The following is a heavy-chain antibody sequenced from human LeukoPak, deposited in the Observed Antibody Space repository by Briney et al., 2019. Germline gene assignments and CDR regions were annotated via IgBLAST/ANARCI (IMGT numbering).Heavy chain of an antibody. V-gene: IGHV3-9*03. J-gene: IGHJ3*02. D-gene: IGHD6-19*01. CDR3: AKETSSGWNPDAFDI. CDR2: ISWNSGSI. Sequence: GRSLRLSCAASGFTFDDYAMHWVRQAPGKGLEWVSGISWNSGSIGYADSVKGRFTISRDNAKNSLYLQVNSLRAEDMALYYCAKETSSGWNPDAFDIWGQGTMVTVSS. CDR1: GFTFDDYA.